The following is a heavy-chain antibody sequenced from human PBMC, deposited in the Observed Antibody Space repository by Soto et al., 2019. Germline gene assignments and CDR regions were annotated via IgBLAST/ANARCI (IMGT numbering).Heavy chain of an antibody. CDR1: GYTFTAYS. D-gene: IGHD6-19*01. V-gene: IGHV1-3*01. CDR3: ARDHHSSRPYYFDY. Sequence: ASVKVSCKASGYTFTAYSMHCVLQSPGQSLEWMGCINAGDGSTKYSPKFQARVTITRDTSASTVYLELTSLTSEDRAVYFCARDHHSSRPYYFDYWGPGTQVTVSS. CDR2: INAGDGST. J-gene: IGHJ4*02.